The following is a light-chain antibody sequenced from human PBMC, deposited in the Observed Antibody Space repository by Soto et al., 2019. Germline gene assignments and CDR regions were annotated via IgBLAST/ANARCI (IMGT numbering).Light chain of an antibody. CDR3: QPSYSTPLS. Sequence: DIQMTKSPSSLSASVGDRVTITCRASQSISTYLNWYQQKPGKAPKVLIYAASSLQSGVPSRFSGTGSWTDFILTISSLQPEDFATYDCQPSYSTPLSFGQGTTLEIK. CDR2: AAS. CDR1: QSISTY. J-gene: IGKJ2*01. V-gene: IGKV1-39*01.